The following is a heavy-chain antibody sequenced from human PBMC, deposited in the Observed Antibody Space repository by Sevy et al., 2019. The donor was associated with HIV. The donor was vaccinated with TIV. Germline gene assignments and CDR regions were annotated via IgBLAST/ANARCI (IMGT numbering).Heavy chain of an antibody. CDR2: IHPKSGAT. J-gene: IGHJ6*02. CDR3: AREDSDDTSAYYYFYYGMDV. D-gene: IGHD3-22*01. V-gene: IGHV1-2*06. CDR1: GYTFTAYY. Sequence: ASVKVSCKASGYTFTAYYIHWLRQAPGQGLEWMGRIHPKSGATNYAQKFQGRVTMTRDTSINTSFMELTSLRSDDTAVYYCAREDSDDTSAYYYFYYGMDVWGQGTTVTVSS.